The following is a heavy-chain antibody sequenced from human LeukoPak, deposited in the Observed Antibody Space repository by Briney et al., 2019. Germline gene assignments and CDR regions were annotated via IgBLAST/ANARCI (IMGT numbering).Heavy chain of an antibody. Sequence: GESLKISCKGSGYSFTSYWIGWVRQMPGKGLEWMGIIYPGDSDTRYSPSFQGQVTISADKPISTAYLQWSSLKASDTAMYYCARQPPEYYDFWSGFDYWGQGTLVTVSS. D-gene: IGHD3-3*01. J-gene: IGHJ4*02. V-gene: IGHV5-51*01. CDR1: GYSFTSYW. CDR3: ARQPPEYYDFWSGFDY. CDR2: IYPGDSDT.